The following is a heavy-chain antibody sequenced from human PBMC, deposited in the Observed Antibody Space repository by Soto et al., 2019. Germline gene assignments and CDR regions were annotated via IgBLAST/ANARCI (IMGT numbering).Heavy chain of an antibody. V-gene: IGHV3-30*18. CDR2: ISYDGSNK. Sequence: SGGSLRLSCAASGFTFSSYGMHWVRQAPGKGLEWVAVISYDGSNKYYADSVKGRFTISRDNSKNTLYLQMNSLRAEDTAVYYCAKALYGGIYYFDYWGQGTLVTVSS. J-gene: IGHJ4*02. D-gene: IGHD4-17*01. CDR3: AKALYGGIYYFDY. CDR1: GFTFSSYG.